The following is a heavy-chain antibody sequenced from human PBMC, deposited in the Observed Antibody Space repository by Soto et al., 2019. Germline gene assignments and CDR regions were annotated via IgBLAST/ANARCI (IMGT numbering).Heavy chain of an antibody. J-gene: IGHJ2*01. CDR1: GGSFSPYF. Sequence: QVQLQQWGAGLLKPSETLSLTCAVYGGSFSPYFWSWIRQPPGKGREWIGEINHSGSTNYNPSLTRGATLSVDTSKNQVSLKLTSVTAADTAVYYCARLASGWQYYYFDFWGRGTPVTVSS. CDR3: ARLASGWQYYYFDF. CDR2: INHSGST. D-gene: IGHD6-19*01. V-gene: IGHV4-34*01.